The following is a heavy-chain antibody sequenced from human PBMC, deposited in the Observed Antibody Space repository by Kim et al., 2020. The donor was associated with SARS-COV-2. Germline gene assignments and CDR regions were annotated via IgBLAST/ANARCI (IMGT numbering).Heavy chain of an antibody. D-gene: IGHD6-13*01. J-gene: IGHJ5*02. CDR3: ARVEFRAAANERWFDP. Sequence: SVKGRLTISRDNAKNSLYLQMNSLRAEDTAVYYCARVEFRAAANERWFDPWGQGTLVTVSS. V-gene: IGHV3-11*05.